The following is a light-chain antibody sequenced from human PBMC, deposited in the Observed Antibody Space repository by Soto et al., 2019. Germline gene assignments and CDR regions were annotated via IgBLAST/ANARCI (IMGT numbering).Light chain of an antibody. CDR3: QHYKDYSWT. J-gene: IGKJ1*01. V-gene: IGKV1-5*03. CDR1: QSISLW. CDR2: KTS. Sequence: DIHLTQSPSTLSASVGDRVTITCRASQSISLWVAWYQQKPGKAPNLLLYKTSSLEPGLPSRFSGSGSGTEFTLTISSLQPDDFATYYCQHYKDYSWTFGQGTKVEVK.